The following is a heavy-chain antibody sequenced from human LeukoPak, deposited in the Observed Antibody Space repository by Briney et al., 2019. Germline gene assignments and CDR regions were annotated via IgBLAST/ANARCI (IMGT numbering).Heavy chain of an antibody. J-gene: IGHJ5*02. CDR1: GYTFTDYY. V-gene: IGHV1-2*02. CDR3: ARGRYCGETTCSDFDP. Sequence: ASVKVSCKASGYTFTDYYMHWVRQAPGPGLEWMGWINPNSGGTDYAQNFQGRVTLIRDTSISTAYMELSRLTSDDTAVYYCARGRYCGETTCSDFDPWGQGTLVTVSS. D-gene: IGHD2-21*01. CDR2: INPNSGGT.